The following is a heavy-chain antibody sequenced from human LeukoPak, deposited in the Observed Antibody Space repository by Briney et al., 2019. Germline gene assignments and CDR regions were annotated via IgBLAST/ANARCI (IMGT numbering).Heavy chain of an antibody. J-gene: IGHJ4*02. D-gene: IGHD1-14*01. Sequence: SSETLSLTCTVSGGSVSHYYWNWIRQPPGKGLEWLGYIYYSGTTNYNPSLKSRLTIAVDTSKNQFSLKLSSVTAADTAVYYCARDITGSFDYWGQGNLVTVSS. CDR3: ARDITGSFDY. CDR1: GGSVSHYY. CDR2: IYYSGTT. V-gene: IGHV4-59*02.